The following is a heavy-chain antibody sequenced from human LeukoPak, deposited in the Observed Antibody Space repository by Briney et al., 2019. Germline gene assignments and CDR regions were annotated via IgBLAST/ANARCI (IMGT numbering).Heavy chain of an antibody. V-gene: IGHV4-31*03. CDR2: IYYSGST. CDR3: ARVPPSRAMIVRDAFDI. D-gene: IGHD3-22*01. Sequence: SQTLSLTCTVSGGSISSGGYYWSWIRQHPGKGLEWLGYIYYSGSTYYNPSLKSRVTISVDTSKNQFSLKLSSVTAADTAVYYCARVPPSRAMIVRDAFDIWGQGTMVTVSS. CDR1: GGSISSGGYY. J-gene: IGHJ3*02.